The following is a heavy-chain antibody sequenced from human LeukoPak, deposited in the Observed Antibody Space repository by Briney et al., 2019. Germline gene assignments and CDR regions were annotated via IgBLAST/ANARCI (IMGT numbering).Heavy chain of an antibody. CDR3: ARGVGITGTGVNWFDP. CDR1: GYTFTSYG. V-gene: IGHV1-8*03. CDR2: MNPNSGNT. Sequence: ASVKVSCKASGYTFTSYGISWVRQAPGQGLEWMGWMNPNSGNTGYAQKFQGRVTITRNTSISTAYMELSSLRSEDTAVYYCARGVGITGTGVNWFDPWGQGTLVTVSS. J-gene: IGHJ5*02. D-gene: IGHD1-7*01.